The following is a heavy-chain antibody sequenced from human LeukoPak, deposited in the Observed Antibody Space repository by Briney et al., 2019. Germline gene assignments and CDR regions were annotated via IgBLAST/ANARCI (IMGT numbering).Heavy chain of an antibody. Sequence: GGSLRLSCTASGFTFSSYAMSWVRQAPGKGLEWVSAISAGGSTYYADSVKGRFTISRDNSKNTLYLQMNSLRAEDTGVYYCAKRGQYYYDSSGYYYQDWGQGTLVIVSS. D-gene: IGHD3-22*01. J-gene: IGHJ4*02. CDR3: AKRGQYYYDSSGYYYQD. CDR2: ISAGGST. CDR1: GFTFSSYA. V-gene: IGHV3-23*01.